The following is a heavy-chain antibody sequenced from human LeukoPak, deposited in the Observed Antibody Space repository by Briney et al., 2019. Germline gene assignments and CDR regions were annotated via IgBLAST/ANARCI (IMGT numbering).Heavy chain of an antibody. CDR2: IYTSGST. D-gene: IGHD4-17*01. V-gene: IGHV4-4*07. CDR3: ARVYGDHFDY. CDR1: GGAISRYY. J-gene: IGHJ4*02. Sequence: SETVSLTCTVSGGAISRYYWSWILQPAGKGLEWIGRIYTSGSTNYNPSLKSRVTMSVDTSKNQFSLKLSSVTAADTAVYYCARVYGDHFDYWGQGTLVPVSS.